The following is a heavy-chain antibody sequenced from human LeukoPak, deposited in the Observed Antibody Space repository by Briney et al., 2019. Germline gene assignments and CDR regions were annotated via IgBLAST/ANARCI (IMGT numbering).Heavy chain of an antibody. CDR3: AKLGPSGSYYVGYFDY. CDR2: ISGSGGST. CDR1: GFTFSSYA. D-gene: IGHD1-26*01. V-gene: IGHV3-23*01. J-gene: IGHJ4*02. Sequence: GGSLRLSCAASGFTFSSYAMSWVRQAPGKGLEWVSAISGSGGSTYYADSVKGRLTISRDNSKNTLYLQMNSLRAEDTAVYYCAKLGPSGSYYVGYFDYWGQGTLVTVSS.